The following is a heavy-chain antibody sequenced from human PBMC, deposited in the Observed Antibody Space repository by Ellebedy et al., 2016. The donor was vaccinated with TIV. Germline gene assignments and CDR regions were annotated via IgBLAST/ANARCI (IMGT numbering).Heavy chain of an antibody. J-gene: IGHJ4*02. V-gene: IGHV1-18*01. CDR1: GYTFTSYG. CDR3: ARVNPELFRYYFDY. Sequence: ASVKVSXKASGYTFTSYGISWVRQAPGQGLEWMGWISAYNGNTNYAQKLQGRVTMTTDTSTSTAYMELRSLRSDDTAVYYCARVNPELFRYYFDYWGQGTLVTVSS. CDR2: ISAYNGNT. D-gene: IGHD3-10*01.